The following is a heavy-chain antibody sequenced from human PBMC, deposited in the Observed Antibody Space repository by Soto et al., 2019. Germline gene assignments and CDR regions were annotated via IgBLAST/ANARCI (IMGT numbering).Heavy chain of an antibody. CDR3: VRGDREDIAAVVGDRPGDYAMDV. D-gene: IGHD2-21*01. J-gene: IGHJ6*02. Sequence: QVQLVESGGGVVQPGRSLRLSCAASGFTFSNYAMHWVRQAPGKGLEWVAVLSYSGGNKVSVDSVEGRFTISRDNYKNTLYLQMISMKTEETDEYYWVRGDREDIAAVVGDRPGDYAMDVWGHGTTVTVSS. CDR1: GFTFSNYA. V-gene: IGHV3-30-3*01. CDR2: LSYSGGNK.